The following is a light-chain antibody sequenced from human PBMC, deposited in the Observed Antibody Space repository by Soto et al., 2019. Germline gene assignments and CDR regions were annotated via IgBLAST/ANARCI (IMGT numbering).Light chain of an antibody. Sequence: QPVLTQSPSASASLGASVKLTCTLSSGHSSYAIAWHQQQPEKGPRYLMNLNSDGSHSKGDGIPDRFSGSSSGAERYLTISSLQSEDEADYHCQTWGTGIQVFGGGTKVTVL. CDR3: QTWGTGIQV. J-gene: IGLJ2*01. V-gene: IGLV4-69*01. CDR2: LNSDGSH. CDR1: SGHSSYA.